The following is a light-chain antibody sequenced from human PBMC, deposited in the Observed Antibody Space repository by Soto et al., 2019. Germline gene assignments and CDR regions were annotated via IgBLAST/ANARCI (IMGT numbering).Light chain of an antibody. J-gene: IGLJ2*01. CDR1: SSDVGGYNY. CDR2: DVS. CDR3: SSYTSSSTAI. V-gene: IGLV2-14*01. Sequence: QSALTQPASVSGSPGQSITIACTGASSDVGGYNYVSWYQQHPGKAPKLMIYDVSNRPSGFSNRFSGSKSGNTASLTISGLQAEDEADYYCSSYTSSSTAIFGGGTKVTVL.